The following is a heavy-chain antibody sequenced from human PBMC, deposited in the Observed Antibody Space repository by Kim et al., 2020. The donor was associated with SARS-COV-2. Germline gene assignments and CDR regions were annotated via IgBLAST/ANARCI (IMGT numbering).Heavy chain of an antibody. D-gene: IGHD6-13*01. V-gene: IGHV3-30*18. Sequence: GGSLRLSCAASGFTFSSYGMHWVRQAPGKGLEWVAVISYDGSKKYYADSVKGRFTISRDNSKNTLYLQMNSLRAEDTAVYYCAKDGAGRSWSAGDYWSEG. CDR3: AKDGAGRSWSAGDY. J-gene: IGHJ4*02. CDR1: GFTFSSYG. CDR2: ISYDGSKK.